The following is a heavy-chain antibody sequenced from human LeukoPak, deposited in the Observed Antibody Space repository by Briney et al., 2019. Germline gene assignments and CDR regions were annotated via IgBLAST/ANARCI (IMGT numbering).Heavy chain of an antibody. D-gene: IGHD6-13*01. J-gene: IGHJ5*02. V-gene: IGHV3-48*01. CDR2: ISSSSSTI. Sequence: GGSLRLSCAASGFTFSSYSMNWVRQAPGKGLEWVSYISSSSSTIYYADSVKGRFTISRDNAKNSLYLQMNSLRAEDTAVYYCARGLVLSSSWYGREHGFDPWGQGTLVTVSS. CDR1: GFTFSSYS. CDR3: ARGLVLSSSWYGREHGFDP.